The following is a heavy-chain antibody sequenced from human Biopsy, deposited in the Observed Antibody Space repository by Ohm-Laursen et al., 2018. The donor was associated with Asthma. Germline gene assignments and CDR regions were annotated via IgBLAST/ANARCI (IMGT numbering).Heavy chain of an antibody. Sequence: SLRLSCAASGFSFSNSAIHWVRQAPGKGPEWVGVISKDASTQDYADSVKGRFTMARDNSKNTLDLQMNSLREEDTAVYYCVRDGTDDAFDIWGQGTVVSVSS. CDR2: ISKDASTQ. V-gene: IGHV3-30*01. J-gene: IGHJ3*02. D-gene: IGHD1-1*01. CDR1: GFSFSNSA. CDR3: VRDGTDDAFDI.